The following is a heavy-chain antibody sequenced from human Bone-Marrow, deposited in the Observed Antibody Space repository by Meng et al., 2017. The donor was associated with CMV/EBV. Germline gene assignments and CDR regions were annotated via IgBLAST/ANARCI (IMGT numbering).Heavy chain of an antibody. Sequence: GSLRLSCAASGFTFSSFAMHWVRQAPGKGLEWVAVISYNGFNEYYADSVKGRFTISRDNSKNTLSLQMNSLRAEDTALYYCVRGQLFCSGGSCYQHFDSWGQGTLVTVSS. CDR1: GFTFSSFA. D-gene: IGHD2-15*01. V-gene: IGHV3-30-3*01. J-gene: IGHJ4*02. CDR3: VRGQLFCSGGSCYQHFDS. CDR2: ISYNGFNE.